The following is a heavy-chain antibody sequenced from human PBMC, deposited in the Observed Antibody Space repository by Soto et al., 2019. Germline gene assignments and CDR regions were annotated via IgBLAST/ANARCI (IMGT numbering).Heavy chain of an antibody. CDR2: IYYSGNN. Sequence: QVQLQESGPGLVKPSETLSLTCTVSGGCISPYYWSWIRQPPGKGLEWIGYIYYSGNNNYNPSLESRVTISVDTSRNHFSLKLTSVTAADTAVYYCARKGAAASSSHYYMDVWGRGTTVTVSS. J-gene: IGHJ6*03. V-gene: IGHV4-59*01. D-gene: IGHD6-13*01. CDR3: ARKGAAASSSHYYMDV. CDR1: GGCISPYY.